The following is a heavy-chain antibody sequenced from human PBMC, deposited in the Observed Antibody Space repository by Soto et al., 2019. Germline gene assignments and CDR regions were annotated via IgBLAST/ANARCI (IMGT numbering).Heavy chain of an antibody. J-gene: IGHJ4*02. D-gene: IGHD2-8*02. CDR1: XXXXXXXX. Sequence: QVQLQQWGAGLLKPSETLSLTCAVXXXXXXXXXXXXIRQPPGTGLEWIGEINHSGSTNYNPSLKXXXXXSXXXSXXXXXXXLXSVTAADTXVYYCARDKITGLFDYWGQGTLVTVSS. CDR2: INHSGST. CDR3: ARDKITGLFDY. V-gene: IGHV4-34*01.